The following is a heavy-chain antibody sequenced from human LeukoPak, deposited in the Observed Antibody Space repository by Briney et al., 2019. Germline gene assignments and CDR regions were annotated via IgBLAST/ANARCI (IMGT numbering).Heavy chain of an antibody. CDR2: INSDGSST. Sequence: GGSLRLSCAASGFTFSSYEMNWVRQAPGKGLVWVSRINSDGSSTSYADSVKGRFTISRDNAKNTLYLQMNSLRAEDTAVYYCARDIPDSSGYYGAFDIWGQGTMVTVSS. V-gene: IGHV3-74*01. D-gene: IGHD3-22*01. CDR1: GFTFSSYE. CDR3: ARDIPDSSGYYGAFDI. J-gene: IGHJ3*02.